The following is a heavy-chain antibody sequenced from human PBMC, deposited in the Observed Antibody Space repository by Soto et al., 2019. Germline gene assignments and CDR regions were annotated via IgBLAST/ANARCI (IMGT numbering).Heavy chain of an antibody. CDR2: IYYSGST. V-gene: IGHV4-59*01. CDR1: GGSISSYY. D-gene: IGHD3-22*01. J-gene: IGHJ4*02. Sequence: SETLSLTCTVSGGSISSYYWSWIRQPPGKGLEWIGYIYYSGSTNYNPSLKSRVTISVDTSKNQFSLKLSSVTAADTAVYYCARAYYDSSGYYLGYWGQGTLVTVSS. CDR3: ARAYYDSSGYYLGY.